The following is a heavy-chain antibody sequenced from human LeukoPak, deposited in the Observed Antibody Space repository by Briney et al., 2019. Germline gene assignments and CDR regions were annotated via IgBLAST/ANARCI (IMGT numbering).Heavy chain of an antibody. Sequence: PSETLPLTCTVSGGSISGHYWTWIRLPPGKAPELLGHIFSTGATHYNPSLRGRVSLSIDTSKNQFSLTLTSVSVEDTAVYYCARFSTRFGSGCTEASCYVHYWGQGTQVTVSP. CDR1: GGSISGHY. J-gene: IGHJ4*02. V-gene: IGHV4-59*11. D-gene: IGHD2-2*01. CDR3: ARFSTRFGSGCTEASCYVHY. CDR2: IFSTGAT.